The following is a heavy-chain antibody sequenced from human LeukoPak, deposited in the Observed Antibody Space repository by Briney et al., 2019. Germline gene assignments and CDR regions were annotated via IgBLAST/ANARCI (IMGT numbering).Heavy chain of an antibody. D-gene: IGHD2-2*01. J-gene: IGHJ6*02. V-gene: IGHV3-33*01. CDR2: IWYDGSNK. CDR3: ARDYKGYCSSTSCYHYYYGMDV. Sequence: GRSLRLSCAASGFTFSSYGMHWVRQAPGKGLEWVAVIWYDGSNKYYADSVKGRFTISRDNSKNTLYLQMNSLRAEDTAVYYCARDYKGYCSSTSCYHYYYGMDVWGQGTTVTASS. CDR1: GFTFSSYG.